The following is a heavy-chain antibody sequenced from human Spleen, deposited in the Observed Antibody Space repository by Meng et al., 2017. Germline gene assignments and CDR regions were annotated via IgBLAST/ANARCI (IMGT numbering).Heavy chain of an antibody. CDR3: AREQWLAD. D-gene: IGHD6-19*01. Sequence: ASVKVSCKASGYTFTSYGISWVRQAPGQGLEWMGWINPNSGGTNYAQKFQGRVTMTRDTSISTAYMELSRLRSDDTAFYYCAREQWLADWGQGTLVTVSS. V-gene: IGHV1-2*02. CDR1: GYTFTSYG. J-gene: IGHJ4*02. CDR2: INPNSGGT.